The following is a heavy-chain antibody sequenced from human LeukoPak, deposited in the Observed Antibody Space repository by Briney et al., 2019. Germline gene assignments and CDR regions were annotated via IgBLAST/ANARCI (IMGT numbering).Heavy chain of an antibody. CDR1: GFTFSNYG. D-gene: IGHD6-13*01. CDR3: ARGSGSSSLDY. Sequence: PGRSLRLSCAASGFTFSNYGMHWVRQAPGEGLEWLALIWYDGTKRYYADSVKGRFAISRDRNTLYLQMSSLRGDDTGLYFCARGSGSSSLDYWGQGTLVTVSS. CDR2: IWYDGTKR. V-gene: IGHV3-33*01. J-gene: IGHJ4*02.